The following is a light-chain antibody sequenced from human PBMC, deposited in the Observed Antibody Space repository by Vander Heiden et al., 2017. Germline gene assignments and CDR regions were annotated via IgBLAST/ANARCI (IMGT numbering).Light chain of an antibody. CDR3: QQSYSAPWT. CDR1: QSISTF. J-gene: IGKJ1*01. CDR2: AAT. V-gene: IGKV1-39*01. Sequence: DIQMTQSPSSLSASVGDRVIIPCRASQSISTFLSWYQQKSGKAPKLLIYAATSLQPGVPSRFSGSGSGTDFTLTIRSLQPEDFGTYYCQQSYSAPWTFGQGTKVEIK.